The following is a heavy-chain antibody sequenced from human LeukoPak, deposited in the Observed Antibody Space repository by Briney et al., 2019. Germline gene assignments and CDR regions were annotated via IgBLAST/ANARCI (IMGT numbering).Heavy chain of an antibody. CDR1: GGSINDYS. CDR2: IYHSGST. Sequence: PSETLSLTCSVSGGSINDYSWSWIRQPPGKGLEWIGYIYHSGSTYYNPSLKSRVTISVDRSKNQFSLKLSSVTAADTAVYYCARDSGGVGHFDYWGQGTLVTVSS. J-gene: IGHJ4*02. CDR3: ARDSGGVGHFDY. V-gene: IGHV4-30-2*01. D-gene: IGHD3-10*01.